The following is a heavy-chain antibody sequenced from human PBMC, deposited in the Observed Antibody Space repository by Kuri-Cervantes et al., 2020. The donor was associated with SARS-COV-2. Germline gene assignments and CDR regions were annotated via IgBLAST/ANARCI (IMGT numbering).Heavy chain of an antibody. CDR2: IYYSGST. D-gene: IGHD4-17*01. J-gene: IGHJ4*02. V-gene: IGHV4-39*07. CDR1: GGSISSSSYY. CDR3: ARVREWTTVTSYYFDD. Sequence: SETLSLTCTVSGGSISSSSYYWGWIRQTPGKGLEWIGSIYYSGSTHYNPSLKSRVTISVDTSKNQFSLKLSSVTAADTAVYYCARVREWTTVTSYYFDDLGQGTLVTVSS.